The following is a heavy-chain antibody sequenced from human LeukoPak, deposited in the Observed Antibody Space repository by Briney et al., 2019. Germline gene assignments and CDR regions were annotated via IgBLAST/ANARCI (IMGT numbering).Heavy chain of an antibody. V-gene: IGHV4-34*01. CDR2: INHSGST. D-gene: IGHD5-18*01. Sequence: PSETLSLTCAVYGGSFSGYYWSWIRQPPGKGLEWIGEINHSGSTNYNPSLKSRVTISVDTSKNQFSLELSSVTAADTAVYYCARVGFRPFDYWGQGTLVTVSS. CDR3: ARVGFRPFDY. J-gene: IGHJ4*02. CDR1: GGSFSGYY.